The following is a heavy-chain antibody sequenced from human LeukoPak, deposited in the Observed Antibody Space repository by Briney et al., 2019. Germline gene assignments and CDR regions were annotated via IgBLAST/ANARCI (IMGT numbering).Heavy chain of an antibody. CDR3: ARDKRSIYYDVPAFDY. V-gene: IGHV3-30*04. Sequence: ETGGSLRLSCAASGFTFSSYAMHWVRQAPGKGLEWVAVISYDGSNKYYADSVKGRFTISRDNSKNTLYLQMNSLGAEDTAVYYCARDKRSIYYDVPAFDYWGQGTLVTVSS. CDR1: GFTFSSYA. J-gene: IGHJ4*02. CDR2: ISYDGSNK. D-gene: IGHD3-22*01.